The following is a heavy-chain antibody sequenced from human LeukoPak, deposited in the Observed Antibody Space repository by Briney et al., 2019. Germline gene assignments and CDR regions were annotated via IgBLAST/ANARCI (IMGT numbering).Heavy chain of an antibody. Sequence: ASVKVSCKASGYTFTSYDINWVRQATGQGLEWMGWMNPNSGNTGYAQKFQGRVTITRNTSISTAYMELSSLRSEDTAVYYCARDRPYYYDSSGYLYYFDYWGQGTLVTVSS. CDR3: ARDRPYYYDSSGYLYYFDY. CDR1: GYTFTSYD. CDR2: MNPNSGNT. J-gene: IGHJ4*02. D-gene: IGHD3-22*01. V-gene: IGHV1-8*03.